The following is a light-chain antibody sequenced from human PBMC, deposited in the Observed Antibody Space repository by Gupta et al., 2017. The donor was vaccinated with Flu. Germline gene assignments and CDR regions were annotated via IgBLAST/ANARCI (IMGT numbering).Light chain of an antibody. J-gene: IGLJ3*02. V-gene: IGLV1-51*01. CDR2: DDY. CDR3: GIWDDSLGVWL. Sequence: QSVLTQPPSVSAAPGQKVSISCSGSTSNIGKNYVSWYQHLPGAVPKVLIYDDYKRPSGIPDRFYGSKSGTSATLGITGLQTGDEADYYCGIWDDSLGVWLFGGGTKVTVL. CDR1: TSNIGKNY.